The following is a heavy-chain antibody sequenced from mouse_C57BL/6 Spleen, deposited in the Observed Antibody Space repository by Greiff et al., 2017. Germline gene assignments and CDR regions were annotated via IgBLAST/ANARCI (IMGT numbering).Heavy chain of an antibody. CDR3: GRQSGLGGFAW. CDR1: GFTFSSYT. D-gene: IGHD4-1*01. CDR2: FSGGGGNT. Sequence: EVQGVESGGGLVKPGGSLKLSCAASGFTFSSYTMSWVRQTPEKRLEWVATFSGGGGNTYYPDSVKGRFTISRDNAKNTLDLQMSSLSSEDTALYYCGRQSGLGGFAWWGQGALVTVSA. V-gene: IGHV5-9*01. J-gene: IGHJ3*01.